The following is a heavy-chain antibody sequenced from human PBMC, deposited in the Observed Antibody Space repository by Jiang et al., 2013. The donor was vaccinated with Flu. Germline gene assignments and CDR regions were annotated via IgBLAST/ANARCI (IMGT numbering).Heavy chain of an antibody. D-gene: IGHD2-15*01. Sequence: QSGSELKKPGASVKVSCKASGYIFTSYAMNWVRQAPGQGLEWMGWINTNTGNPTYAQGFTGRFVFSLDTSVSTAYLQISSLKAEDTAVYYCARPAAKGYCSGGSCYWFDPWGQGTLVTVSS. J-gene: IGHJ5*02. CDR1: GYIFTSYA. V-gene: IGHV7-4-1*02. CDR2: INTNTGNP. CDR3: ARPAAKGYCSGGSCYWFDP.